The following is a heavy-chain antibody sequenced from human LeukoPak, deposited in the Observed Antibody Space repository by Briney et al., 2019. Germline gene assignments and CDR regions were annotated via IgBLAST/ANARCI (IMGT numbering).Heavy chain of an antibody. D-gene: IGHD3-9*01. CDR1: GDSVSGGSYY. V-gene: IGHV4-61*01. J-gene: IGHJ6*02. Sequence: SETLSLTCTISGDSVSGGSYYWTWIRQPPGKGLEWIGNVFYSGHTNYNPSFKSRVTISADTSKNQFSLKLSSVAAADTAVYYCAREPFGYYDIPTGQVSFGLDVWGQGTTVTVSS. CDR2: VFYSGHT. CDR3: AREPFGYYDIPTGQVSFGLDV.